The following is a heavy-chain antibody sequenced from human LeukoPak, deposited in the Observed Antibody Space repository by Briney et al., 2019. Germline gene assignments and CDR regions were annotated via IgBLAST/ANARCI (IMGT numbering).Heavy chain of an antibody. CDR3: ARGMKGSGAFF. J-gene: IGHJ4*02. Sequence: GGSLTLSCAVSGYTFSSYWMHWVRQAPGEALVGVSRKNSDRSSTTYADSVKGRFTISRDNAKNTLYLQMNSLRAEDTAVYYCARGMKGSGAFFWGQGNLVTVSA. V-gene: IGHV3-74*01. CDR1: GYTFSSYW. CDR2: KNSDRSST.